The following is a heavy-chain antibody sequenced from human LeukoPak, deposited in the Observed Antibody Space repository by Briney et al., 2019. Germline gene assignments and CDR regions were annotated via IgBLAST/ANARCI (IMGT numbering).Heavy chain of an antibody. CDR1: GGTFSSYA. CDR2: IIPIFGTA. Sequence: GASVKVSCKASGGTFSSYAISWVRQAPGQGLEWMGGIIPIFGTANYAQKFQGRVTITADESTSTAYMELSSLRSEDTAVYYCAKLDSGIYYYGSGSKRGHWFDPWGQGTLVTVSS. D-gene: IGHD3-10*01. V-gene: IGHV1-69*13. CDR3: AKLDSGIYYYGSGSKRGHWFDP. J-gene: IGHJ5*02.